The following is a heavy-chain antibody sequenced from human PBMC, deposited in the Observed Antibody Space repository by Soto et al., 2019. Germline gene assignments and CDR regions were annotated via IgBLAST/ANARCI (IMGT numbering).Heavy chain of an antibody. J-gene: IGHJ6*03. CDR3: TRDRGYCSGGSCSGIYYYYMDV. D-gene: IGHD2-15*01. Sequence: GGSLRLSCTASGFTFGDYAMSWFRQAPGKGLEWVGFIRSKAYGGTTEYAASVKGRFTISRDDSKSIAYLQMNSLKTEDTAVYYCTRDRGYCSGGSCSGIYYYYMDVWGKGTTVTVSS. V-gene: IGHV3-49*03. CDR1: GFTFGDYA. CDR2: IRSKAYGGTT.